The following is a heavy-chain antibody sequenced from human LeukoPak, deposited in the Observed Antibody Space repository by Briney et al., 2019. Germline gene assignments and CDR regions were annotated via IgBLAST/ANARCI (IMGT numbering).Heavy chain of an antibody. CDR2: ISSSSSYI. Sequence: GGSLRLSCAASGFTFSSYSMNWVRQAPGKGLEWVSSISSSSSYIYYADSVKGRFTISSDNAKNSLYLQMNSLRAEDTAVYYCARSRTGPYVGATYPLFDYWGQGTLVTVSS. D-gene: IGHD1-26*01. CDR1: GFTFSSYS. V-gene: IGHV3-21*01. CDR3: ARSRTGPYVGATYPLFDY. J-gene: IGHJ4*02.